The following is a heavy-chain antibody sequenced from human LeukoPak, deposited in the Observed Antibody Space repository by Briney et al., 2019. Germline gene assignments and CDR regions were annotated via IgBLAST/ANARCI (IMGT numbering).Heavy chain of an antibody. CDR2: IKSKTDGGTT. J-gene: IGHJ4*02. V-gene: IGHV3-15*01. CDR1: GFTFSDAW. Sequence: GGSLRLSCAAPGFTFSDAWMSWVRQVPGKGLEWVGRIKSKTDGGTTDYAAPVSGRFTISRDDSKNTLYLQMNSLKTEDTAVYYCTRELSAVSMVRGIIISPGYFDYWGQGTLVTVSS. D-gene: IGHD3-10*01. CDR3: TRELSAVSMVRGIIISPGYFDY.